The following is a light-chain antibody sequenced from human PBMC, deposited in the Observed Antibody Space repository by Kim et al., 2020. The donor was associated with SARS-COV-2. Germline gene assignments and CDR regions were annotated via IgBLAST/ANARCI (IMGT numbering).Light chain of an antibody. CDR1: QHIRTY. CDR2: IAS. Sequence: SASGGARFTITCRASQHIRTYLNWYQQRPGKAPTLLIYIASNLPSGVPSRFSGGGSGTDFILTISALQPEDSATYYCQQSYNTPYTFGQGTKLEI. V-gene: IGKV1-39*01. CDR3: QQSYNTPYT. J-gene: IGKJ2*01.